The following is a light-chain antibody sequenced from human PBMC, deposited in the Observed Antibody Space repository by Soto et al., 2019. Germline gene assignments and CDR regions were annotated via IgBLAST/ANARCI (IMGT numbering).Light chain of an antibody. J-gene: IGKJ1*01. CDR2: TVS. V-gene: IGKV2-30*01. CDR1: QSLVYGDGNTH. Sequence: DVVMTQSPLSLPVTLGQPASISCRSSQSLVYGDGNTHLNWFQQRPGQSPRRLIYTVSNRDSGVPDRFSGSGSGTDFTLKISRVEAEDVGVYYCMQGTHWPWAFGQGTKVEMK. CDR3: MQGTHWPWA.